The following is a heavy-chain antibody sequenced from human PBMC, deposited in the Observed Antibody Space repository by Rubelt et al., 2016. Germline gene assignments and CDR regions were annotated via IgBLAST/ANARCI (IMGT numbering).Heavy chain of an antibody. Sequence: QVQLQQWGAGLLKPSETLSLTCAVYGGSFSGYYWSWIRQPPGKGLEWIGEINHSGSTNYNPSIRAEVTIPVATTKNQFSLKRSSVTAADTAVDYCARVGRAAAGVNWFDPWGQGTLVTVSS. J-gene: IGHJ5*02. D-gene: IGHD6-13*01. CDR1: GGSFSGYY. CDR2: INHSGST. V-gene: IGHV4-34*01. CDR3: ARVGRAAAGVNWFDP.